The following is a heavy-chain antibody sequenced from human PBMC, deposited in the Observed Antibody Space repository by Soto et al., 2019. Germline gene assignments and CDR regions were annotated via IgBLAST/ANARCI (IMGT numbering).Heavy chain of an antibody. V-gene: IGHV1-18*04. CDR1: GYTFTSYG. CDR2: ISAYNGNT. CDR3: ARDLANQPYYYYYGMDV. Sequence: QVQLVQSGAEVKKPGASVKVSCKASGYTFTSYGISWVRQAPGQGLEWMGWISAYNGNTNYAQKLQGRVTMTTDTSTSTAYMKLRSLRSDDTAAYYCARDLANQPYYYYYGMDVWGQGTTVTVSS. J-gene: IGHJ6*02.